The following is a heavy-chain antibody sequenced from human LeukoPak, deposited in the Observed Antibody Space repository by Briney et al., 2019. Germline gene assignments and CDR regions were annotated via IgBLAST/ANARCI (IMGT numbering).Heavy chain of an antibody. D-gene: IGHD3-22*01. J-gene: IGHJ4*02. CDR3: ARVVGETLTYYYDSSGYYTDY. V-gene: IGHV3-48*04. CDR1: GFTFSSYS. CDR2: ISSSGSTI. Sequence: PGGSLRLSCAASGFTFSSYSMNWVRQAPGKGLEGVSYISSSGSTIYYADSVKGRFTISRDNAKNSLYLQMNSLRAEDTAVYYCARVVGETLTYYYDSSGYYTDYWGQGTLVTVSS.